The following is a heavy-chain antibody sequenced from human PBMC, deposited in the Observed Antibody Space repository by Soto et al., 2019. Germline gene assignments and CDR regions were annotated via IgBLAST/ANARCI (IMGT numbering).Heavy chain of an antibody. CDR2: ISSAGNLI. CDR1: GFTVSDYS. CDR3: ATWAIAVGGEGF. J-gene: IGHJ4*02. V-gene: IGHV3-48*02. D-gene: IGHD2-21*01. Sequence: ESVGRVVQSGGSLRLSCTASGFTVSDYSVNWVRQAPGKGLEWISYISSAGNLILYADSVKGRFTIARDIAKNSLYLQMDSLRDEDSAVYYCATWAIAVGGEGFWGQGTLVTVSS.